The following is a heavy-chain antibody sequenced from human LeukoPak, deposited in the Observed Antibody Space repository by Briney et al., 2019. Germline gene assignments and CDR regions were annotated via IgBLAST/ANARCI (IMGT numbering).Heavy chain of an antibody. D-gene: IGHD1-14*01. Sequence: PGGSLRLSCAASGFSVSSNYMSWVRQAPGKGLEWISVIYNDGITYYADSVKGRFTISRDNSKNTLYLQMNSLKAEDTAVYYCAKGRPGSVAQAAYFDYWGQGTLLTVSP. CDR2: IYNDGIT. V-gene: IGHV3-53*01. CDR1: GFSVSSNY. CDR3: AKGRPGSVAQAAYFDY. J-gene: IGHJ4*02.